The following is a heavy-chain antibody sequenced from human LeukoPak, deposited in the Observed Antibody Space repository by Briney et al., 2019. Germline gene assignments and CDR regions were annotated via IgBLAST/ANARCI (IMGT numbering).Heavy chain of an antibody. CDR3: AGPGGGEGYDY. Sequence: GASVKVSCKASGYTFTSYDINWVRQATRQGLEWMGWMNPNSGNTGYAHKFQGRVTMTRHTSISTAYMELSSLRSEDRAGNYWAGPGGGEGYDYWGQGTLVTVSS. J-gene: IGHJ4*02. D-gene: IGHD2-15*01. V-gene: IGHV1-8*01. CDR1: GYTFTSYD. CDR2: MNPNSGNT.